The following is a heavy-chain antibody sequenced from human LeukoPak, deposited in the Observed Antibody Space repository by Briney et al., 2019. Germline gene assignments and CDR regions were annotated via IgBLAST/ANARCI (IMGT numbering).Heavy chain of an antibody. V-gene: IGHV3-30-3*01. Sequence: GGSLRLSCAASGFTFSSYAMHWVRQAPGKGLEWVAVISYDGSNKYYADSVKGRFTIPRDNSKNTLYLQMNSLRAEDTAAYYCARDLLWGQGTLVTVSS. J-gene: IGHJ4*02. CDR1: GFTFSSYA. CDR2: ISYDGSNK. CDR3: ARDLL.